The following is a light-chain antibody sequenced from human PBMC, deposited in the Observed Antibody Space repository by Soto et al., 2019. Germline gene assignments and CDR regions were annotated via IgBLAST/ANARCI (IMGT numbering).Light chain of an antibody. CDR2: GTS. CDR1: QSVSTN. V-gene: IGKV3-15*01. CDR3: QQYGDRPRT. J-gene: IGKJ1*01. Sequence: ETVMSQSPATLSVSPGERATLSCRASQSVSTNLAWYQQKPGQAPRLLIYGTSTRATGIPARFSGSGSGTEFTLTISSLQSEDFSVYFCQQYGDRPRTFGQGTKVDIK.